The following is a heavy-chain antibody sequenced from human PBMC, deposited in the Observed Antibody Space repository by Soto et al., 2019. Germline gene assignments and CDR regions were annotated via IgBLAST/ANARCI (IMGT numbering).Heavy chain of an antibody. CDR3: ARDKSGYDPHLPNDY. V-gene: IGHV1-3*01. CDR1: GETLYSSG. Sequence: GAPGEVGCEASGETLYSSGVAWVRKDPGQRLEWMGWINAGNGNTKYSQKFQGRVTITRDTSASTAYMELSSLRSEDTAVYYCARDKSGYDPHLPNDYWGQGTLVTVSS. D-gene: IGHD5-12*01. J-gene: IGHJ4*02. CDR2: INAGNGNT.